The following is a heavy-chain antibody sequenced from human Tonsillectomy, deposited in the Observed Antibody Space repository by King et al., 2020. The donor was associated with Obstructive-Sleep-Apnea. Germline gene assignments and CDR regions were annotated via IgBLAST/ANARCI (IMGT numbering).Heavy chain of an antibody. CDR3: ARESSSLVDS. Sequence: QLVESGGGVVQPGRSLRVSCAASGFTFSSYGMHWVRQAPGKGLEWVAVIWDDGSNKYYADSVKGRFTISRDNSRNTLYLQMNSLRAEDTAVYYCARESSSLVDSWGQGTLVTVSS. D-gene: IGHD6-13*01. CDR2: IWDDGSNK. V-gene: IGHV3-33*01. J-gene: IGHJ4*02. CDR1: GFTFSSYG.